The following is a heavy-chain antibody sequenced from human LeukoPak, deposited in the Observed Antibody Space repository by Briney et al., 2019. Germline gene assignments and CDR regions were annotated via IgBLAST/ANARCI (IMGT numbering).Heavy chain of an antibody. D-gene: IGHD6-13*01. V-gene: IGHV4-34*01. J-gene: IGHJ4*02. CDR1: GGSFSGYY. CDR3: ARRWIAAAGRGGD. Sequence: SETLSLTCAVYGGSFSGYYWSWIRQPPGKGLEWIGEINHSGSTNYNPSLKSRVTISVDTSKNQFSLKLSSVTAADTAVYYCARRWIAAAGRGGDWGQGILVTVSS. CDR2: INHSGST.